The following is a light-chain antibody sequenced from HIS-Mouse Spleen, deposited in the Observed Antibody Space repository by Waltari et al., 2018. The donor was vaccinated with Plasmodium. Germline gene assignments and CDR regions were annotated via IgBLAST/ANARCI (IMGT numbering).Light chain of an antibody. V-gene: IGLV3-10*01. Sequence: SYELTQPPSVSVSPGQTARITCSGDAFPKKYSYWYQQKSGQAPVLVIYKAGKRPSGIPERFSGSSSGAMATLTISGAQVEDEADYYCYSTDSSGNHRVFGGGTKLTVL. CDR2: KAG. CDR3: YSTDSSGNHRV. J-gene: IGLJ3*02. CDR1: AFPKKY.